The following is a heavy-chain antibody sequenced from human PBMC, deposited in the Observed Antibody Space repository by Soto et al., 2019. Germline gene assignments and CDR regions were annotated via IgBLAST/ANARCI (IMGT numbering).Heavy chain of an antibody. CDR2: INPNSGGT. Sequence: ASVKVSCKASGYTFTGYYMHWVRQAPGQGLEWMGWINPNSGGTNYAQKFQGWVTMTRDTSISTAYMELSRLRSDDTAVYYCARDLAGYSYGTDYYYYGMDVWGQGTTVTVSS. D-gene: IGHD5-18*01. CDR1: GYTFTGYY. V-gene: IGHV1-2*04. J-gene: IGHJ6*02. CDR3: ARDLAGYSYGTDYYYYGMDV.